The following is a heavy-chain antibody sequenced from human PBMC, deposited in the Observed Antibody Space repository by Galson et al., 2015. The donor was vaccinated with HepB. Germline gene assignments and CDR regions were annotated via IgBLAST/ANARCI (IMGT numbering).Heavy chain of an antibody. J-gene: IGHJ4*02. Sequence: SLRLSCAASGFTFSNAWMSWVRQAPGKGLEWVGRIKSKTDGGTTDYAAPVKGRFTISRDNSKNTLYLQMNSLKTEDTAVYYCTTVGLGYIYGLDYWGQGTLVTVSS. CDR3: TTVGLGYIYGLDY. CDR1: GFTFSNAW. V-gene: IGHV3-15*01. D-gene: IGHD5-18*01. CDR2: IKSKTDGGTT.